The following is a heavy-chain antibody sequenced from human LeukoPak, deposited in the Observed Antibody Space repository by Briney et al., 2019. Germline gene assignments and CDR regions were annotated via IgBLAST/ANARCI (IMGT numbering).Heavy chain of an antibody. CDR1: GYTLTDYY. Sequence: ASVKVSCKASGYTLTDYYLHWVRQAPGQGLEWMGWIIPNTGGTNYAQKFQDWATMSSDTSISTAYMELSSLRSDDTAVYYCARGSPSYAQWHFDLWGRGTLVTVSS. CDR3: ARGSPSYAQWHFDL. J-gene: IGHJ2*01. D-gene: IGHD2/OR15-2a*01. V-gene: IGHV1-2*04. CDR2: IIPNTGGT.